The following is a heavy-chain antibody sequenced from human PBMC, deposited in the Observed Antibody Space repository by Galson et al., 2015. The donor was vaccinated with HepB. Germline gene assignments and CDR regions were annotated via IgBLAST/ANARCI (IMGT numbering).Heavy chain of an antibody. CDR1: GYSFTSYW. J-gene: IGHJ4*02. Sequence: QSGAEVKKPGESLRISCKGSGYSFTSYWISWVRQMPGKGLEWMGRIDPSDSYTNYSPSFQGHVTISADKSISTAYLQWSSLKASDTAMYYCARQQYYYDSSVEVDYWGQGTLVTVSS. CDR2: IDPSDSYT. V-gene: IGHV5-10-1*01. CDR3: ARQQYYYDSSVEVDY. D-gene: IGHD3-22*01.